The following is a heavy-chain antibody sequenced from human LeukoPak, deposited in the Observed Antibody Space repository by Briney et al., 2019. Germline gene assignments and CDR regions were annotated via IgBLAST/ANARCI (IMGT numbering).Heavy chain of an antibody. CDR1: GLTSSDYY. J-gene: IGHJ4*02. CDR3: ATGPQIREPAY. CDR2: ISGGGSDI. V-gene: IGHV3-11*04. Sequence: GGSLRLSCVASGLTSSDYYMGWIRQAPGRGLEWLSYISGGGSDINYAESVRGRFAISRDNAKNALYLQLNSLRPEDTAVYYCATGPQIREPAYWGQGTLVTVSS. D-gene: IGHD1-26*01.